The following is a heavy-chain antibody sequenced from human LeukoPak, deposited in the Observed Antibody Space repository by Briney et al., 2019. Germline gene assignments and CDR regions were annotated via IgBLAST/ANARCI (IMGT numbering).Heavy chain of an antibody. CDR1: GCSISSDDCY. D-gene: IGHD1-26*01. CDR2: IYYSGSI. V-gene: IGHV4-30-4*01. Sequence: SQTLSLTCTFSGCSISSDDCYWSWLRQPPGTGLEWIGYIYYSGSIYYNPSLKSRVTISVDTSKNHVSVKLNSVTAADTAVYYCAREVPWVWNFDLWGRGTLVTVSS. J-gene: IGHJ2*01. CDR3: AREVPWVWNFDL.